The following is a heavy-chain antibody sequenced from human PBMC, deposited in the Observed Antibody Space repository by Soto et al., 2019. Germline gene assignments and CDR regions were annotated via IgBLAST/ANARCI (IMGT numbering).Heavy chain of an antibody. Sequence: PGGSLRLSCAASGFTFSSYAMSWVRQAPGKGLEWVSAISGSGGSTYYADSVKGRFTISRDNSKNTLYLQMNSLRAEDTAVYYCATPPAGIYDFWSGYYTYYCGMDVWGQGTTVTVSS. CDR3: ATPPAGIYDFWSGYYTYYCGMDV. V-gene: IGHV3-23*01. CDR2: ISGSGGST. CDR1: GFTFSSYA. J-gene: IGHJ6*02. D-gene: IGHD3-3*01.